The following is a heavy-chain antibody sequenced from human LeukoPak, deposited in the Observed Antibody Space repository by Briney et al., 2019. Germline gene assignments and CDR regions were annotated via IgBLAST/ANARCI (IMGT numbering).Heavy chain of an antibody. V-gene: IGHV3-7*01. CDR3: ARDDWGPGDY. CDR1: GFTFSSHW. J-gene: IGHJ4*02. CDR2: IKQDGSEK. D-gene: IGHD2-21*01. Sequence: PGGSLRLSCAASGFTFSSHWMSWVRQAPGKGLEWVANIKQDGSEKYYVDSVKGRFIISRDNAKNSLYLQMNSLRAEDTAVYYCARDDWGPGDYWGQGTLVTVSS.